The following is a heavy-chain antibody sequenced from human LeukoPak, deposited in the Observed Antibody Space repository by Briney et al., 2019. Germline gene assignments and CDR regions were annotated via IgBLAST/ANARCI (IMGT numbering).Heavy chain of an antibody. CDR2: ISCSGGVT. V-gene: IGHV3-23*01. CDR3: AKAVYDGLGSYQFDY. J-gene: IGHJ4*02. CDR1: GFTFNRFG. Sequence: GGPLRLSCAASGFTFNRFGMNWVRQAPGKGLEWVSGISCSGGVTYYADFVKGRFTISRDNSKNTLYLQMNSLRAEDTAVYYCAKAVYDGLGSYQFDYWGQGTLVTVSS. D-gene: IGHD3-10*01.